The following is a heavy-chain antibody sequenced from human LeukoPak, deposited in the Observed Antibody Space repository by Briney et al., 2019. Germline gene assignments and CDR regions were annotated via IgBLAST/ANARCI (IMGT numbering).Heavy chain of an antibody. J-gene: IGHJ4*02. Sequence: PGGSLRLSCAASGFTFSNYVMSWVRQAPRKGLEWVSYINHNGEMIFYPDFVKGRFTISRDNAKNSLYLQMNSLRDEDTAVYYCARDNDWAFHYWGQGTLVTVSS. CDR2: INHNGEMI. V-gene: IGHV3-48*02. CDR3: ARDNDWAFHY. D-gene: IGHD3-9*01. CDR1: GFTFSNYV.